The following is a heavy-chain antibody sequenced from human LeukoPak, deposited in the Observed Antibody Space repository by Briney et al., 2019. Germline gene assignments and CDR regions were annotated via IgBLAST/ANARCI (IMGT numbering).Heavy chain of an antibody. J-gene: IGHJ6*03. CDR3: ARLIVGAATYYYYYYMDV. CDR1: GGSISSYY. Sequence: PSGTLSLTCTVSGGSISSYYWSWIRQPAGKGLEWIGRIYTSGSTNYNPSLKSRVTMSVDTSKNQFSLKLSSVTAADTAVYYCARLIVGAATYYYYYYMDVWGKGTTVTVSS. D-gene: IGHD1-26*01. CDR2: IYTSGST. V-gene: IGHV4-4*07.